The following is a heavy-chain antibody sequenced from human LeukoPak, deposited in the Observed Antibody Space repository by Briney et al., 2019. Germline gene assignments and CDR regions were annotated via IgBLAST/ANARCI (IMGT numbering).Heavy chain of an antibody. V-gene: IGHV4-34*01. Sequence: SETLSLTCAVYGGSFSGYYWSWIRQPPGKGLEWIGEINHSGSTNYNPSLKSRVTISVDTSKNQFSLKLSSVTAADTAVYYCARQRGDPYYYGSGSYFLFDYWGQGTLVTVSS. CDR2: INHSGST. CDR3: ARQRGDPYYYGSGSYFLFDY. D-gene: IGHD3-10*01. J-gene: IGHJ4*02. CDR1: GGSFSGYY.